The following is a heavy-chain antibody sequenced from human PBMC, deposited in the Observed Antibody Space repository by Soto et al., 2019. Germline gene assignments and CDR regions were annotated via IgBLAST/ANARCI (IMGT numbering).Heavy chain of an antibody. D-gene: IGHD6-19*01. V-gene: IGHV4-39*01. CDR3: ASLLTTYSSGWYPLDDYYYGMHV. CDR2: IYYSGST. J-gene: IGHJ6*02. Sequence: PSETLSLTCTVSGGSISSSSYYWGWIRQPPGKGLEWIGSIYYSGSTYYNPSLKSRVTISVDTSKNQFSLKLSSVTAADTAVYYCASLLTTYSSGWYPLDDYYYGMHVWGQGTTVSVSS. CDR1: GGSISSSSYY.